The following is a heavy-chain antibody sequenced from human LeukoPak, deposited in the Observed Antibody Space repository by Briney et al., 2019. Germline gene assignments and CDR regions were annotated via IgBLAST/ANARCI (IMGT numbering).Heavy chain of an antibody. Sequence: GGSLRLSCAGSGFTFSKVWMSWVRQAPGKGLEWVGRIKRNTDGGTTDYAAPVNGRFAISRDDSKNTLYLQMNSLKTEDTAVYYCTAASEVLLWYGDVNFDYWGQGALVTVSS. CDR1: GFTFSKVW. CDR3: TAASEVLLWYGDVNFDY. D-gene: IGHD3-10*01. V-gene: IGHV3-15*01. J-gene: IGHJ4*02. CDR2: IKRNTDGGTT.